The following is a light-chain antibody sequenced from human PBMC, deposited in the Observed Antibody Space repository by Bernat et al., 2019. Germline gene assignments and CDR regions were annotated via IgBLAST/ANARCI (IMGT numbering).Light chain of an antibody. J-gene: IGLJ3*02. Sequence: SYDLTQPLSVSVSPGQTASITCSGDKLGNKYTCWYQQKPGQSPVVVIYQDDKRPSGIPERFSGSHSGNTATLTISGTQAMDEADYYCQSWNSSTGVLGGGTKLTVL. CDR3: QSWNSSTGV. CDR2: QDD. V-gene: IGLV3-1*01. CDR1: KLGNKY.